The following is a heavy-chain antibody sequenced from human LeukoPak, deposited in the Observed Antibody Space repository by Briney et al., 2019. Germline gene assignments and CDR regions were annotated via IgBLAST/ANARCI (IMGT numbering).Heavy chain of an antibody. J-gene: IGHJ6*02. CDR3: ARLGYCSGGSCSYYYYGMDV. Sequence: SETLSLTCTVSGGSISSYYWSWIGQPPGKGLEWIGYIYYSGSTNYNPSLKSRVTISVDTSKNQFSLKLSSVTAADTAVYYCARLGYCSGGSCSYYYYGMDVWGQGTTVTVSS. D-gene: IGHD2-15*01. CDR1: GGSISSYY. CDR2: IYYSGST. V-gene: IGHV4-59*01.